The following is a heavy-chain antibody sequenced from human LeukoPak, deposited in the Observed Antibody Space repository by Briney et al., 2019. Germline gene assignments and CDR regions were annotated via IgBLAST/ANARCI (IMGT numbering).Heavy chain of an antibody. CDR1: GYTFSSYG. V-gene: IGHV1-18*01. J-gene: IGHJ4*02. Sequence: GASLKVSSKASGYTFSSYGISWVRQAPGQGLEWMGWISAYNGNTNFAQEFQGRVTMTTDTSTSTASMELRSLRSDDTAVYYCARDQGIYNHRIIDSWGQGTLVTVSS. D-gene: IGHD5-12*01. CDR3: ARDQGIYNHRIIDS. CDR2: ISAYNGNT.